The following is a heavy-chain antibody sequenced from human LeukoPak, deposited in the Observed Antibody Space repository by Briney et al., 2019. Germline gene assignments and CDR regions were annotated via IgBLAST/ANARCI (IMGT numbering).Heavy chain of an antibody. J-gene: IGHJ3*02. CDR2: IIPIFGTA. CDR3: ARYRVRGVIGIDAFDI. Sequence: SVKVSCKASGGTFSSYAISWVRQAPGQGLEWMGGIIPIFGTANYAQKFQGRVTITTDESTSTAYMELSSLRSEDTAVYYCARYRVRGVIGIDAFDIWGQGTMVTVSS. V-gene: IGHV1-69*05. D-gene: IGHD3-10*01. CDR1: GGTFSSYA.